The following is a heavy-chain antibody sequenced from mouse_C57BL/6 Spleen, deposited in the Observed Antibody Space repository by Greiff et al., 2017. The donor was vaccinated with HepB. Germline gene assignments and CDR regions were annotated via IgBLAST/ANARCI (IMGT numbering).Heavy chain of an antibody. D-gene: IGHD2-4*01. Sequence: EVMLVESGGGLVKPGGSLKLSCTASGFTFSDYGMHWVRQAPEKGLEWVAYISSGSSTIYYADTVKGRFTISRDNAKNTLFLQMTSLRSEDTAMYYCARGGYDYYFDYWGQGTTLTVSS. CDR1: GFTFSDYG. J-gene: IGHJ2*01. CDR3: ARGGYDYYFDY. CDR2: ISSGSSTI. V-gene: IGHV5-17*01.